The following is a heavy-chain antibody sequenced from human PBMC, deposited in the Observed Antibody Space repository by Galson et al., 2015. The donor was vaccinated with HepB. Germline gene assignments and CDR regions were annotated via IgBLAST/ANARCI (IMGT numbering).Heavy chain of an antibody. CDR1: GYTFTGFY. J-gene: IGHJ6*02. CDR2: INPKSGGT. CDR3: ARGTRRYFYGVDV. Sequence: SVKVSCKASGYTFTGFYMHWVRQAPGQGLQWVARINPKSGGTKYAHKFQGRVTITRDTSINTTYMELSRLSSDDTAVYYCARGTRRYFYGVDVWGQRSTVTVSS. V-gene: IGHV1-2*06.